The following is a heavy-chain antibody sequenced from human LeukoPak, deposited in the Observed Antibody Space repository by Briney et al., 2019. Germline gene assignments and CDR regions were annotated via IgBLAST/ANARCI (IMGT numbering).Heavy chain of an antibody. Sequence: PSETLSLTCAVYGGSFSGYYWSWIRQPPGKGLEWIGEINHSGSTNYNPSLKSRVTISVDTSKNQFSLKLSSVTAEDTAVYYCARPQSPYSSQSYYYYYMDVWGKGTTVTVSS. CDR2: INHSGST. CDR3: ARPQSPYSSQSYYYYYMDV. J-gene: IGHJ6*03. CDR1: GGSFSGYY. V-gene: IGHV4-34*01. D-gene: IGHD6-19*01.